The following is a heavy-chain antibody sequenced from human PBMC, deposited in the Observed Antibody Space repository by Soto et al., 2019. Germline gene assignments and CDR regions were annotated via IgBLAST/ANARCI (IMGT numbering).Heavy chain of an antibody. CDR2: IIPVFGTA. V-gene: IGHV1-69*06. D-gene: IGHD2-8*02. Sequence: QVQLVQSGAEVKKPGSSVKLSCKVSGGTFISYAISCVRQAPGRGLEWMGGIIPVFGTANYTPQFQGRVTITAYKSTSTAYMELSSLSSGDTALYYCARGRETTYWTAFDYWGQGSLVTVSS. J-gene: IGHJ4*02. CDR3: ARGRETTYWTAFDY. CDR1: GGTFISYA.